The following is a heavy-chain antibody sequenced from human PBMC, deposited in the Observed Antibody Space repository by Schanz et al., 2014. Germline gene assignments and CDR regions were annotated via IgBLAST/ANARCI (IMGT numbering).Heavy chain of an antibody. Sequence: QVQLVQSGAEVKKPGASVKVSCKASGYTFISYGIKWVRQAPGQGLEWMGRIIPSLGLAKYEQKFQDKVTITADTSTTTAYMELSGLRAEDTAVYYCARDSGSHYLVDYWGQGTLVTVSS. CDR3: ARDSGSHYLVDY. CDR2: IIPSLGLA. CDR1: GYTFISYG. V-gene: IGHV1-69*04. J-gene: IGHJ4*02. D-gene: IGHD1-26*01.